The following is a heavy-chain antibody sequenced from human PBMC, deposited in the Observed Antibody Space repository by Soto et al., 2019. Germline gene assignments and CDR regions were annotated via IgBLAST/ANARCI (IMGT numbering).Heavy chain of an antibody. Sequence: EVQLVESGGGLVQHGRSLRLSCADSGFTLDDYAIHWVRQAPGRGLEWVAGIRWNGASIGYADSVKGRFTISRDNAKNSLHLQMTSLRSEDTALYYCANLPLYGSGFDCWGQGTLVTVSS. CDR2: IRWNGASI. J-gene: IGHJ4*02. V-gene: IGHV3-9*01. CDR1: GFTLDDYA. D-gene: IGHD3-10*01. CDR3: ANLPLYGSGFDC.